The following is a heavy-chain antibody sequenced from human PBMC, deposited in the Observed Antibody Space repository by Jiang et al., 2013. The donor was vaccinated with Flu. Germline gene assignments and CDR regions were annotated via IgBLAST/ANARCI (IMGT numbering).Heavy chain of an antibody. V-gene: IGHV1-2*02. J-gene: IGHJ4*02. CDR2: GGT. Sequence: GGTNYAQKFQGRVTMTRDTSISTAYMELSRLRSDDTAVYYCARALGYSSGWGPLSRYWGQGTLVTVSS. CDR3: ARALGYSSGWGPLSRY. D-gene: IGHD6-19*01.